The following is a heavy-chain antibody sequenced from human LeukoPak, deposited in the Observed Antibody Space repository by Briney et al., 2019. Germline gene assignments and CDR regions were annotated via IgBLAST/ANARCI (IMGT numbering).Heavy chain of an antibody. CDR3: AKDRPLRIRSIAVAVSDY. CDR1: GFTFSSYA. V-gene: IGHV3-23*01. Sequence: GGSLRLSCAASGFTFSSYAMSWVRQAPGKGLEWVSAISGSGGRTYYADSVKGRFTISRDNSKNTLYLQMNSLRAEDTAVYYCAKDRPLRIRSIAVAVSDYWGQGTLVTVSS. J-gene: IGHJ4*02. CDR2: ISGSGGRT. D-gene: IGHD6-19*01.